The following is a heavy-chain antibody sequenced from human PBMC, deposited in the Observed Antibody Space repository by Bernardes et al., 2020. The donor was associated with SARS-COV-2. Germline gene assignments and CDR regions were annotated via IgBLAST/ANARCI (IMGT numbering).Heavy chain of an antibody. CDR3: ARVDIEVTPSTDFDF. V-gene: IGHV1-2*02. J-gene: IGHJ4*02. CDR1: GFTFTDYQ. D-gene: IGHD2-21*01. CDR2: ISPSSGAT. Sequence: ASVKVSCTASGFTFTDYQIHWVRQAPGQALEWMGWISPSSGATNYAQSFQGRVTLTSDTSISTTYMELSRLTSDDTAVYYCARVDIEVTPSTDFDFWGQGTLVTVSS.